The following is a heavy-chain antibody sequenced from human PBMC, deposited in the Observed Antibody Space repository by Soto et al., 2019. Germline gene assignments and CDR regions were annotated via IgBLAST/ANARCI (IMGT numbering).Heavy chain of an antibody. CDR2: ISGSGDIT. J-gene: IGHJ5*02. D-gene: IGHD2-15*01. V-gene: IGHV3-23*01. CDR1: GFTFSSYA. Sequence: EVQLLESGGGLVQPGGSLRLSCAASGFTFSSYAMSWVRQAPGKGLDWVSVISGSGDITYYADSVKGRFTISRDNSKNTLYLHMNSLRAEDTAVYYCAKDSGSWRPWGQGTLVTVSS. CDR3: AKDSGSWRP.